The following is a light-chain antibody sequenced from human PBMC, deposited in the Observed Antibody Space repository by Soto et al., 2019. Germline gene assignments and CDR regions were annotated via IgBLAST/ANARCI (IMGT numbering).Light chain of an antibody. V-gene: IGKV1-5*03. CDR1: QSISSW. Sequence: DIQMTQSPSTLSASVGDRVTITCRVSQSISSWLAWYQQKPGKAPKLLIYKASSLESGVPSRFSGSGSGTEFTLTISSLQPDDFATYYCQHISTFGPGTKVDIK. CDR3: QHIST. CDR2: KAS. J-gene: IGKJ3*01.